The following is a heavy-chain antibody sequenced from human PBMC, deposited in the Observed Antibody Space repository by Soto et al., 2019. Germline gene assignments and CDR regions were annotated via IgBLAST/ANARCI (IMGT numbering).Heavy chain of an antibody. V-gene: IGHV1-69*13. CDR3: ARDYYDSSGYYGSLDY. D-gene: IGHD3-22*01. CDR2: IIPIFGTA. J-gene: IGHJ4*02. Sequence: GASVKVSCKASGGTFSSYAISWVRQAPGQGLEWMGGIIPIFGTANYAQKFQGRVTITAGESTSTAYMELSSLRSEDTAVYYCARDYYDSSGYYGSLDYWGQGTLVTVSS. CDR1: GGTFSSYA.